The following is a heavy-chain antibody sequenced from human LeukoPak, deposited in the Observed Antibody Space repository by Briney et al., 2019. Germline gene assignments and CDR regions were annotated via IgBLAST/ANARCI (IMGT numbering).Heavy chain of an antibody. V-gene: IGHV3-30*18. CDR3: PKDLRRNIAAAGTFNY. CDR1: GFTFSNYG. Sequence: SGGSLRLSCAASGFTFSNYGMHWVRQAPGKGLEWVAVISYDGTNKYYADSVKGRFTISRDNSKNTLYLQMNSPRAEDTAVYYCPKDLRRNIAAAGTFNYWGQGTLVTVPS. CDR2: ISYDGTNK. D-gene: IGHD6-13*01. J-gene: IGHJ4*02.